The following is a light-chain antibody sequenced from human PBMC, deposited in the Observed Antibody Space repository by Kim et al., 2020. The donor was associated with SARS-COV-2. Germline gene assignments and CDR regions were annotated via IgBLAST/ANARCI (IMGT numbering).Light chain of an antibody. J-gene: IGLJ3*02. V-gene: IGLV2-14*03. CDR1: SSDVGGYNY. CDR2: DVN. CDR3: NSYTSTSTWV. Sequence: GQSITISCTGTSSDVGGYNYVSWYQHHPAKAPKLMIYDVNKRPSGVSNRFSASKSGNTASLTISGLQAEDEADYYCNSYTSTSTWVFGGGTQLTVL.